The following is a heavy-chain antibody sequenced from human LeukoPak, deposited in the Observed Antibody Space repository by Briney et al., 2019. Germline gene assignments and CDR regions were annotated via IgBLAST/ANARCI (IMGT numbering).Heavy chain of an antibody. J-gene: IGHJ4*02. CDR3: ASSITIFGVVIRFDY. V-gene: IGHV4-39*01. CDR2: IYYSGST. D-gene: IGHD3-3*01. Sequence: PSETLSLTCTVSGGSISSSSYYWGWIRQPPGKGLEWIGSIYYSGSTYYNPSLKSRVTISVDTSKNQFSLKLSSVTAADTAVYYCASSITIFGVVIRFDYWGQGILVTVSS. CDR1: GGSISSSSYY.